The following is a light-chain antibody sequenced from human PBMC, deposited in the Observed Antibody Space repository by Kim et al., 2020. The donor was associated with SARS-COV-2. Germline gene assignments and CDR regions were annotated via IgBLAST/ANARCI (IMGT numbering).Light chain of an antibody. CDR1: SLRSYY. J-gene: IGLJ2*01. V-gene: IGLV3-19*01. Sequence: VALGLTVRITCQGDSLRSYYATWYQQKPGQAPIVVIYGKNNRPSGIPDRFSGSSSGDTASLTITGTQAGDEADYYCNSRGSNDNVLFGGGTQLTVL. CDR2: GKN. CDR3: NSRGSNDNVL.